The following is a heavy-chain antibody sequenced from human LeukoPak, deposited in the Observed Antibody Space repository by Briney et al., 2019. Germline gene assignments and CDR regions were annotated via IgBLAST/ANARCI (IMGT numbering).Heavy chain of an antibody. D-gene: IGHD5-18*01. CDR1: GFTFSSYG. CDR3: ANIGGYSYQGVYFDY. Sequence: PGGSLRLSCAASGFTFSSYGMHWVRQAPGKGLEGVAFIRYDGSNKYYADSVKGRFTISRDNSKNTLYLQMNSLRAENTAVYYCANIGGYSYQGVYFDYWGQGTLVTVSS. J-gene: IGHJ4*02. V-gene: IGHV3-30*02. CDR2: IRYDGSNK.